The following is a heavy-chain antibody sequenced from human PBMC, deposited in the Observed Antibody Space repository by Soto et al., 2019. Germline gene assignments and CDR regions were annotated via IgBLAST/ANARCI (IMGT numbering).Heavy chain of an antibody. J-gene: IGHJ4*02. CDR2: INPNGGST. Sequence: QVQLVQSGAEVKKPGASVKVSCKASGYTFTSYYMHWVRQAPGQGLEWMGIINPNGGSTTYAQKFQGRVTMTRDTSTSTVYMEVSGLRSEDTAVYYCARAGYCSGGSCFHGNFDYWGQGTLVTVSS. V-gene: IGHV1-46*01. D-gene: IGHD2-15*01. CDR3: ARAGYCSGGSCFHGNFDY. CDR1: GYTFTSYY.